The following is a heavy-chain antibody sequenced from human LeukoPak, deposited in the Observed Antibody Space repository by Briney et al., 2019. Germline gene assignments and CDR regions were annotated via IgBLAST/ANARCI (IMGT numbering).Heavy chain of an antibody. V-gene: IGHV1-2*02. CDR1: GYTFTAYY. CDR3: ARVQWSHPIDS. Sequence: ASVKVSCKASGYTFTAYYVHWVRQAPGQGLGWMGSINPNSGGTNYAQKFQGRVTMTRDTSISTAFMELTRLRSDDTAVYYCARVQWSHPIDSWGQGTLVTVSS. D-gene: IGHD3-3*01. CDR2: INPNSGGT. J-gene: IGHJ4*02.